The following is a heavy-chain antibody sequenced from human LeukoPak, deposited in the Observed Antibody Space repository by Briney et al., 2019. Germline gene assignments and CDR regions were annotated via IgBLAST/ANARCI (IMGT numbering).Heavy chain of an antibody. CDR1: GFTFDDYA. J-gene: IGHJ4*02. Sequence: GGSRRLSCAASGFTFDDYAMHWVRQAPGKGLEWVSGISWNSGSIGYADSVKGRFTISRDNAKNSLYLQMNSLRAEDTALYYCAKARGGYSYGIADYWGQGTLVTVSS. CDR3: AKARGGYSYGIADY. V-gene: IGHV3-9*01. CDR2: ISWNSGSI. D-gene: IGHD5-18*01.